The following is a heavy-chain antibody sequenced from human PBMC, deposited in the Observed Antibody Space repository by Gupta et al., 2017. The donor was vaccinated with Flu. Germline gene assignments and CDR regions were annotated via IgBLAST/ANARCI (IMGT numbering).Heavy chain of an antibody. CDR3: TRTKHDFWSGYPDWHFDL. D-gene: IGHD3-3*01. V-gene: IGHV3-49*04. CDR2: IRSKAYGGTI. J-gene: IGHJ2*01. CDR1: GFTFGAHA. Sequence: EVQLVESGGGLVQPGRSLRLSCTGSGFTFGAHAVSWVRQAPGKGLEWLSFIRSKAYGGTIEYAASVEGRFIISRDDSKSIAYLQLNSLKTEDTAMYYCTRTKHDFWSGYPDWHFDLWGRGTLVTVSS.